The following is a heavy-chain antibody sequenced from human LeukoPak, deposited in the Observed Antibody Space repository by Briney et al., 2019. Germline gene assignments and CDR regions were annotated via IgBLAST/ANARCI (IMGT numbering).Heavy chain of an antibody. Sequence: SQTLSLTCTVSGGSISSGGYYWSWIRQHPGKGLEWIGYIYYSGSTYYNPSLKSRVTISVDTSKNQFSLKLSPVTAADTAVYYCAREVSIATSSGGFDPWGQGTLVTVSS. J-gene: IGHJ5*02. CDR2: IYYSGST. CDR3: AREVSIATSSGGFDP. CDR1: GGSISSGGYY. V-gene: IGHV4-31*03. D-gene: IGHD6-6*01.